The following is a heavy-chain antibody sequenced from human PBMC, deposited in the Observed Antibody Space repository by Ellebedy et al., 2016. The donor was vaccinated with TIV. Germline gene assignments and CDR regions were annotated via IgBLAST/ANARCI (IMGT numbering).Heavy chain of an antibody. J-gene: IGHJ4*02. CDR2: IKQDGSEK. V-gene: IGHV3-7*01. D-gene: IGHD3-10*01. CDR1: GFTFSNYW. CDR3: ARDQPFGSF. Sequence: GGSLKLSXVVPGFTFSNYWMSWIRQAPGKGPEWVSNIKQDGSEKNYVDSVKGRFTISRDNAKNSLYLEMNSLRVDDTAMYYCARDQPFGSFWGQGTLVTVSS.